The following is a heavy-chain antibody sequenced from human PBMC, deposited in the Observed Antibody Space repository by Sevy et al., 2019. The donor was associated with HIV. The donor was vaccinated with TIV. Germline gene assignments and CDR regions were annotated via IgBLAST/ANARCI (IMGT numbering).Heavy chain of an antibody. CDR3: AKDLAGPGSRYFDY. CDR1: GFTFSNYA. Sequence: GGSLRLSCAASGFTFSNYAMHWVRQVPGKGLEWVTFIRYDGSDKYYAASVKGRFTISRDDSKNTLYLQMDSLTPEDTAVYEGAKDLAGPGSRYFDYWGQGTLVTVSS. V-gene: IGHV3-30*02. CDR2: IRYDGSDK. J-gene: IGHJ4*02. D-gene: IGHD6-13*01.